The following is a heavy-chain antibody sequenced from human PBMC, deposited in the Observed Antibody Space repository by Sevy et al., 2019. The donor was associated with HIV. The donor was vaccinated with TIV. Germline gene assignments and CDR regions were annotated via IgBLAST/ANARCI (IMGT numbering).Heavy chain of an antibody. Sequence: ASVKVSCKASGYTFTTYNIVWVRQAPGQGLEWLAWMSPYNGNKNYAQRVQGRVTMTMDTFTDTAFLELRSLEFDDTATYYGARGSTSWYGYWGQGTLVTVSS. CDR3: ARGSTSWYGY. D-gene: IGHD2-2*01. V-gene: IGHV1-18*01. CDR1: GYTFTTYN. CDR2: MSPYNGNK. J-gene: IGHJ4*02.